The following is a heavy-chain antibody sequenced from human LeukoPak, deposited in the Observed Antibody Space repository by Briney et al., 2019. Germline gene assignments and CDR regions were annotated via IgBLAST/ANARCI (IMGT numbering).Heavy chain of an antibody. CDR3: ARDLWYSGSRAPPSASDI. CDR2: ISSSGRTM. D-gene: IGHD1-26*01. J-gene: IGHJ3*02. CDR1: GFIRSSYE. Sequence: PGGSLRLSFYASGFIRSSYEMNWVRQAPGKGLEWVSFISSSGRTMYYADSMKGRFTVSRDNAKNSVYLQMHSLRAEDTAVYYCARDLWYSGSRAPPSASDISGQVTMVTVSS. V-gene: IGHV3-48*03.